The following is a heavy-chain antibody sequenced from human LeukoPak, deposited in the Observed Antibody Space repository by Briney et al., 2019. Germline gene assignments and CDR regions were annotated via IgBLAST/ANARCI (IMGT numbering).Heavy chain of an antibody. V-gene: IGHV3-72*01. CDR3: VRDFYESSGSTYYFDC. D-gene: IGHD3-22*01. Sequence: PGGSLRLSCAASGFTFSDLYMDWVRQAPGKGREWVGRTRNKPNSYTTEYAASVKGRFTISRDDSKNSLFLQMNSLKTEDTAVYYCVRDFYESSGSTYYFDCWGQGTLVTVSS. CDR1: GFTFSDLY. J-gene: IGHJ4*02. CDR2: TRNKPNSYTT.